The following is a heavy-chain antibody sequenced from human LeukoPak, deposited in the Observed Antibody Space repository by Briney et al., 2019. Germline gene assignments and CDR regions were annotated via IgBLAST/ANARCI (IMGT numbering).Heavy chain of an antibody. J-gene: IGHJ6*02. Sequence: SETLSLTCNVSGGSVSSGGYYWNWIRQPPGEGLEWIGHVSYSGSTNYNPSLKSRVTISLDTSKNQFSLKLSSMTAADTAVYFCARDPKSAVGYYYYGMEVWGQGTTVTVSS. CDR2: VSYSGST. V-gene: IGHV4-61*08. CDR3: ARDPKSAVGYYYYGMEV. D-gene: IGHD6-19*01. CDR1: GGSVSSGGYY.